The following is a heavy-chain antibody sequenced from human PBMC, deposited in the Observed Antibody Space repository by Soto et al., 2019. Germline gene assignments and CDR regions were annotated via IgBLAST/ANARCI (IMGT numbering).Heavy chain of an antibody. V-gene: IGHV4-59*03. J-gene: IGHJ4*02. D-gene: IGHD2-8*02. CDR2: IYHTGTT. CDR3: AKISAVSTDETMFTVFDH. Sequence: PSETLSLTCTVSGDSIRSSYWTWIRQAPGRGLEWIGDIYHTGTTNYNPSLKSRVSISVDTSKNQFSLRLRSVTAADTSIYFFAKISAVSTDETMFTVFDHWGQGTLVTVSS. CDR1: GDSIRSSY.